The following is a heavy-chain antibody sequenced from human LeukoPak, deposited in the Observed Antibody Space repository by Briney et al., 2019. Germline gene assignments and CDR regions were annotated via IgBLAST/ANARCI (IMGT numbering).Heavy chain of an antibody. CDR3: AKDWPVSGDHYSPFDY. D-gene: IGHD4-11*01. CDR2: ISRSGGNT. J-gene: IGHJ4*02. V-gene: IGHV3-23*01. CDR1: GFTFSSHA. Sequence: HSGGSLRLSCAASGFTFSSHAMSWVCQAPGKGLEWVAAISRSGGNTYYGDSVKGRFTISRDSSKNTLHLQMDSLRAEDTAVYYCAKDWPVSGDHYSPFDYWGQGTLVTVSS.